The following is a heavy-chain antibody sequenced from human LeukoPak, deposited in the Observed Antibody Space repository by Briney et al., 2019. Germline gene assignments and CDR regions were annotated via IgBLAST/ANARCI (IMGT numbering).Heavy chain of an antibody. CDR2: INHSGST. CDR1: GGSFSGYY. CDR3: ARGVVVVPAAIHWFDP. Sequence: SETLSLTCAVCGGSFSGYYWSWIRQPPGKGLEWIGEINHSGSTNYNPSLKSRVTISVDRSKNQFSLKLSSVTATDTAVYYCARGVVVVPAAIHWFDPWGQGTLVTVSS. D-gene: IGHD2-2*02. V-gene: IGHV4-34*01. J-gene: IGHJ5*02.